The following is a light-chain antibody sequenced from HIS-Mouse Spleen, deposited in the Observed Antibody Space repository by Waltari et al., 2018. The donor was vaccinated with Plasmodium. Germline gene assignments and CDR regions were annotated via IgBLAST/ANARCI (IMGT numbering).Light chain of an antibody. CDR3: QQYGSSPYT. CDR2: GAS. J-gene: IGKJ2*01. V-gene: IGKV3-20*01. CDR1: QSVSSSY. Sequence: EIVLTQSPGTLSLSPGERATLSCRASQSVSSSYLAWYQQKPGQAPRLLIYGASSRPTVIPDRFSGSGSGTDFTLTISRLEPEDFAVYYCQQYGSSPYTFGQGTKLEIK.